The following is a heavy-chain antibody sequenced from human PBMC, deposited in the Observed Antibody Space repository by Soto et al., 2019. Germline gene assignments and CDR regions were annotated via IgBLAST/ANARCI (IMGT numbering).Heavy chain of an antibody. D-gene: IGHD3-22*01. J-gene: IGHJ4*02. CDR3: ASGGYYVSSGDSFDY. CDR2: ISSSGSTI. V-gene: IGHV3-48*03. Sequence: EVQLAESGGGLVQPGGSLRLSCAASGFTFRSYEMNWVRQAPGKGLEWVSYISSSGSTIYYADSVKGRFTISRNNAKNSLYLQMNSLSAEVTAVYYFASGGYYVSSGDSFDYWGQGTLVTVSS. CDR1: GFTFRSYE.